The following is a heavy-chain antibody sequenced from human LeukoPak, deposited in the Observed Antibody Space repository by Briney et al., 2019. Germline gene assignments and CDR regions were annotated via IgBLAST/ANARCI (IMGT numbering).Heavy chain of an antibody. D-gene: IGHD3-16*01. CDR3: AKDSPHDYVWANYKLGWFFDY. J-gene: IGHJ4*02. Sequence: SETLSLTCTVSGASISSYYWSWIRQPPGKGLEWIGYIYYSGSTSYNPSLMSRVTISVDTSKNQLSLKLSSVTAADTAVYYCAKDSPHDYVWANYKLGWFFDYWGQGTLVTVSS. V-gene: IGHV4-59*01. CDR1: GASISSYY. CDR2: IYYSGST.